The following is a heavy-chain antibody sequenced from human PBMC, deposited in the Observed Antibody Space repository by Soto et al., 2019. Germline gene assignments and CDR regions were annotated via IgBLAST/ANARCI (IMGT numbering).Heavy chain of an antibody. J-gene: IGHJ6*03. Sequence: GGSLRLSCAATGFTFSSDAINWVGQTPGKGLEWVSAISGSGDERYYADSVKGRFTISRDNAKNSLSLQMNSLRAEDTAVYYCAAETRERGYGRCGSCYYYYYMDAWCKGTMVTVAS. V-gene: IGHV3-23*01. CDR1: GFTFSSDA. CDR2: ISGSGDER. D-gene: IGHD2-15*01. CDR3: AAETRERGYGRCGSCYYYYYMDA.